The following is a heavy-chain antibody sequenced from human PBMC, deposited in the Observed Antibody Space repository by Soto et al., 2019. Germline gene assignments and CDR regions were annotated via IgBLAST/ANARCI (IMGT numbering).Heavy chain of an antibody. J-gene: IGHJ5*02. CDR2: THYTGSS. CDR3: ASGELGFNWFDP. CDR1: GDSVNNGGYY. Sequence: QVQLEESGPGLVKPSQTLSLTCTVSGDSVNNGGYYWTWIRQHPGKGLEWIGYTHYTGSSYYNPSRKSRVTISLDTSQNQILMNLSSVTAADTAVYYCASGELGFNWFDPWGQGTLVTVSS. V-gene: IGHV4-31*03. D-gene: IGHD1-26*01.